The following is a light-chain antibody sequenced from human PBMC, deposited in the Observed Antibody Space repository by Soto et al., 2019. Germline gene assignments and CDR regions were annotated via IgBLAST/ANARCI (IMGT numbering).Light chain of an antibody. Sequence: QSALTQPASVSGSPGQSITISSTGTSSDIGGYTYVSWYQQHPGKAPELMIYDVINRPSGISNRFSGFKSGNTASLTISGLQAEDEAYYYCSSYSRSGNHFFGTGPKHTVL. CDR3: SSYSRSGNHF. CDR1: SSDIGGYTY. V-gene: IGLV2-14*03. CDR2: DVI. J-gene: IGLJ1*01.